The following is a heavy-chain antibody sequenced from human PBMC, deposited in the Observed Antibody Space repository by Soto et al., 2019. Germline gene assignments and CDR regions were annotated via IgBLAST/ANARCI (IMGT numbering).Heavy chain of an antibody. CDR1: GLTFSTYA. J-gene: IGHJ1*01. V-gene: IGHV3-30*03. D-gene: IGHD2-21*01. CDR3: ASGRGYCGETTCAYFDYFPH. CDR2: ISNDGSNK. Sequence: QVQLVESGGGVGQPGTSLRLSCAASGLTFSTYAMNWARLAPGKGLEWVAVISNDGSNKYYADSVKGRFTISIDNYKNTVYLQMSSLRSEDTAIYYCASGRGYCGETTCAYFDYFPHGGQVARVAV.